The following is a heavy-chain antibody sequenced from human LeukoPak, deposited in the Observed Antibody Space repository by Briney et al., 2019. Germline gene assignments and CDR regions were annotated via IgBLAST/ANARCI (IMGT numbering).Heavy chain of an antibody. D-gene: IGHD3-22*01. CDR2: ITPYNGNT. V-gene: IGHV1-18*01. CDR3: ARRGVYYYDSSGRANYYFDF. Sequence: ASVKVSCKASGYTFINYGINWVRQAPGQGLEWVGCITPYNGNTNYAQKLQGTATMTTDTSTSTAYMELRSLRPDDTAMYYCARRGVYYYDSSGRANYYFDFWGQGTLVTVSS. J-gene: IGHJ4*02. CDR1: GYTFINYG.